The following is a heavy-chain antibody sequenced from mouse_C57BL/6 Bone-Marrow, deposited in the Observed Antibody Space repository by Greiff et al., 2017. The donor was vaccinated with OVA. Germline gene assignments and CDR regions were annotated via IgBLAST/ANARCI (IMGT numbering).Heavy chain of an antibody. CDR3: AGDSTGTGAMDY. V-gene: IGHV12-3*01. J-gene: IGHJ4*01. CDR1: GFPITSGYY. D-gene: IGHD4-1*01. CDR2: ITHSGET. Sequence: VKLQESGPGLVKPSQSLFLTCSITGFPITSGYYWIWIRQSPGKPLEWMGYITHSGETFYNPSLQSPISITRDTSKNQFFLQLNSVTTEDTAMYYCAGDSTGTGAMDYWGQGTSVTVSS.